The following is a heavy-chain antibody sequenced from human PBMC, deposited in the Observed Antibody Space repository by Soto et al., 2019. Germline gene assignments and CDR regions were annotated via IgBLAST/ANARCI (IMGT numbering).Heavy chain of an antibody. CDR3: VRGGHGSGSYLGSY. Sequence: TGGSLRLSCAASAFTFNNYAMSWVRQAPGKGLEWVSSISWNSRSIGYADSVKGRFTISRDNAKNSVYLQMDSLRAEDTAVYYCVRGGHGSGSYLGSYWGQGILVTVSS. CDR1: AFTFNNYA. D-gene: IGHD3-10*01. V-gene: IGHV3-20*04. CDR2: ISWNSRSI. J-gene: IGHJ4*02.